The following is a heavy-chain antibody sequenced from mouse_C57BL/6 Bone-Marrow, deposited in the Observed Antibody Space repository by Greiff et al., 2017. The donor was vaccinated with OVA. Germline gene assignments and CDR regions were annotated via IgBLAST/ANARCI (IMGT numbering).Heavy chain of an antibody. CDR3: TRDSSSLYYFDY. Sequence: EVKLMESGEGLVKPGGSLKLSCAASGFTFSSYAMSWVRQTPEKRLEWVAYISSGGDYIYYADTVKGRFTISSDNARNTLYLQMSSLKSEDTAMYYCTRDSSSLYYFDYWGQGTTLTVSS. CDR1: GFTFSSYA. V-gene: IGHV5-9-1*02. CDR2: ISSGGDYI. J-gene: IGHJ2*01. D-gene: IGHD1-1*01.